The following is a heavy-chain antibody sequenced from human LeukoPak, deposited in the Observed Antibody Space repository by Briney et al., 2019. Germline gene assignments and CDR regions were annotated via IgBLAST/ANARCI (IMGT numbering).Heavy chain of an antibody. Sequence: TGGSLRLSCAASGFTFSSYAMSWVRQAPGKGLEWVSAISGSGGSTYYADSVKGRFTISRDNSKNTLYLQMNSLRAEDTAVYCCAIELSPGGQLAVYWGQGTLVTVSS. D-gene: IGHD6-6*01. CDR1: GFTFSSYA. V-gene: IGHV3-23*01. J-gene: IGHJ4*02. CDR3: AIELSPGGQLAVY. CDR2: ISGSGGST.